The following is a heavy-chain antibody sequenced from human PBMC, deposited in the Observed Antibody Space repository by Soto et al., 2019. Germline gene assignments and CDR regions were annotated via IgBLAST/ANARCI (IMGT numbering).Heavy chain of an antibody. V-gene: IGHV4-61*01. CDR2: GSYSGTT. J-gene: IGHJ4*02. D-gene: IGHD4-17*01. CDR3: ARGATVTQFDY. CDR1: GVSVSSGSFY. Sequence: PSETLSLTCTVSGVSVSSGSFYWAWIRQPPGKGLEWIGFGSYSGTTNYNPSLKSRVTISVDTTRSQISLKVSSLTAADTAVYYCARGATVTQFDYWGRGTLVTVSS.